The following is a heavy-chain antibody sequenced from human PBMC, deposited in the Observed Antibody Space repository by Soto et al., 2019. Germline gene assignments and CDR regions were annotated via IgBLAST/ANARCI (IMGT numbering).Heavy chain of an antibody. Sequence: SETLSLTCTVSGGSISSYSWSWIRQPPGKGLEWIGYIYHSGSTYYNPSLKSRVTISVDRSKNQFSLKLRSVTAADTAVYYCARGSSIAGLYYGMDVWGQGTTVTVSS. CDR1: GGSISSYS. D-gene: IGHD6-6*01. V-gene: IGHV4-59*12. CDR3: ARGSSIAGLYYGMDV. CDR2: IYHSGST. J-gene: IGHJ6*02.